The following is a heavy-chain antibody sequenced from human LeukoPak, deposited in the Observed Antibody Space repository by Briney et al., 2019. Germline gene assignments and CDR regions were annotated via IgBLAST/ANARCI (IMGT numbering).Heavy chain of an antibody. CDR2: INSIGSNT. D-gene: IGHD7-27*01. CDR3: ARSWGSAGHFDS. J-gene: IGHJ5*01. Sequence: GGSLRLSCAASGFTFSSYWMHWVRQAPGKGLVWVSRINSIGSNTNYADSVKGQFTISRDNAKNTLYLQMNSLRAEDTDVYFCARSWGSAGHFDSWGQGTLVTVSS. V-gene: IGHV3-74*01. CDR1: GFTFSSYW.